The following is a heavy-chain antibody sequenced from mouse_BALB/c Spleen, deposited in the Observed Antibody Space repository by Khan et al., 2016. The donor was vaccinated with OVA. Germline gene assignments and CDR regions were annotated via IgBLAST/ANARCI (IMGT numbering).Heavy chain of an antibody. CDR1: GYTFTDYS. CDR2: INTETGEP. D-gene: IGHD2-1*01. J-gene: IGHJ2*01. Sequence: QIQLVQSGPELKKPGETVKISCKASGYTFTDYSMHWVKQAPGKGLKWMDWINTETGEPTYADDFKGRFAFSLETSASTAYLQINNLKNEDTATYCCARSPYGNLCDYWGQGTTLTVSS. CDR3: ARSPYGNLCDY. V-gene: IGHV9-2-1*01.